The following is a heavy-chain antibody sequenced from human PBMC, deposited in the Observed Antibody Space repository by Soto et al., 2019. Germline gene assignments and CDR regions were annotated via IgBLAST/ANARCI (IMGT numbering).Heavy chain of an antibody. J-gene: IGHJ6*02. D-gene: IGHD2-2*01. CDR1: GYTFTSYG. CDR2: ISAYNGNT. CDR3: ARNLIVVVPAARSDYYGMDV. V-gene: IGHV1-18*01. Sequence: ASVKVSCKASGYTFTSYGISWVRQAPGQGLEWMGWISAYNGNTNYAQKLQGRVTMTRDTSTSTVYMELSSLRSEDTAVYYCARNLIVVVPAARSDYYGMDVWGQGTTVTVSS.